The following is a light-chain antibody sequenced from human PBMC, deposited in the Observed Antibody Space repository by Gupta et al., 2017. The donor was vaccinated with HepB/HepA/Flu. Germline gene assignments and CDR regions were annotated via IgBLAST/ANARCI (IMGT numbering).Light chain of an antibody. V-gene: IGLV1-44*01. Sequence: QSVLIQPPSASGTPGQTVTISCSGSTSNIGSNTVNWYQLLPGMAPRLLVYSNHQRPSGVPDRFCGSKSGTSASLAINGLQSEDEADYYCAAWDDRLNGVVFGGGTRLTVL. CDR3: AAWDDRLNGVV. CDR2: SNH. CDR1: TSNIGSNT. J-gene: IGLJ2*01.